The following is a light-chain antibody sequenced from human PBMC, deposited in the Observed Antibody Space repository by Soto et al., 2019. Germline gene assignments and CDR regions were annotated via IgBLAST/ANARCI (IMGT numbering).Light chain of an antibody. J-gene: IGKJ1*01. Sequence: ETVMTQSPATLSVSPGERATLSCRASQSGNSDLAWYQQKPGQAPRLLIYGTSTRATGIPARFSGSGSGTEFTLTISSLQSEDFAVYYCLQYDNWPETFGPGTKVELK. CDR1: QSGNSD. CDR2: GTS. CDR3: LQYDNWPET. V-gene: IGKV3-15*01.